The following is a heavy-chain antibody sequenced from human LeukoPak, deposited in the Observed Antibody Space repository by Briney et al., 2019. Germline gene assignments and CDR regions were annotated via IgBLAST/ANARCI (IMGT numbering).Heavy chain of an antibody. CDR3: ARESGSYLWRSWLNP. CDR2: IYNSGNT. J-gene: IGHJ5*02. D-gene: IGHD3-16*01. CDR1: GGFINSYY. Sequence: SETLSLTCTVSGGFINSYYWTWIRQPPGKGLEWIGNIYNSGNTNYNPSLKSRVTISVDTSKNQFSLKLNSVTAADTAVYYCARESGSYLWRSWLNPWGQGTLVTVSS. V-gene: IGHV4-59*01.